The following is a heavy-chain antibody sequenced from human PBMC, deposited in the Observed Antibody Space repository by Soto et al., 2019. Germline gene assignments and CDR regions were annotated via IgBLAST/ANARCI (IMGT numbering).Heavy chain of an antibody. CDR3: AKDRVPGYTYVTSDY. CDR2: ISDTGGNT. V-gene: IGHV3-23*01. CDR1: GFTFSSYA. J-gene: IGHJ4*02. Sequence: EVRLLESGGGLVQPGGSLRLSCAASGFTFSSYAMRWVRQAPGKGLEWVSAISDTGGNTYYADSVKGRFTISRDNSKSTLYLQMNSLRAEDTAIYYCAKDRVPGYTYVTSDYWGQGTVVTVSS. D-gene: IGHD5-18*01.